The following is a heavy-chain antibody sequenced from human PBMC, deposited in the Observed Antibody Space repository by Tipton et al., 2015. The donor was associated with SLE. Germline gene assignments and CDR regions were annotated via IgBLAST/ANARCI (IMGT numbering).Heavy chain of an antibody. D-gene: IGHD3-3*01. CDR1: GYTFTAYG. J-gene: IGHJ5*01. Sequence: QVQLVQSGAEVKKPGASVKVSCKASGYTFTAYGISWVRQAPGQGLEYMGWISAYNGNTYYAQNLQGRVTMTADTSTSTAYMELKSLRSDDTAVYYCSRGYRVFEVVIVLNKYDPWYQGPLVTV. CDR3: SRGYRVFEVVIVLNKYDP. CDR2: ISAYNGNT. V-gene: IGHV1-18*01.